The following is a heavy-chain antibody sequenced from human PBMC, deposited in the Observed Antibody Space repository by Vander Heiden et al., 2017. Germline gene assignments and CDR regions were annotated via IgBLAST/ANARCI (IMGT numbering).Heavy chain of an antibody. CDR1: GGSFSSTNYY. CDR2: SDYSGTS. Sequence: QLQLQESGPGLVKPSETLSLTCSVAGGSFSSTNYYWGWIRKPPGKGLEWIGSSDYSGTSYYNPSRKSRVTRSADTAKKQFSLKLSSVSAADTAVYYCARHIGPRYGDYGPGGLDVWGQGTTVTVSS. J-gene: IGHJ6*02. D-gene: IGHD4-17*01. CDR3: ARHIGPRYGDYGPGGLDV. V-gene: IGHV4-39*01.